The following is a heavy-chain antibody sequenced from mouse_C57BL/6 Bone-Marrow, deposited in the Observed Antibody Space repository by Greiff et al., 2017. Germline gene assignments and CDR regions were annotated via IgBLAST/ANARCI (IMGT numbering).Heavy chain of an antibody. V-gene: IGHV1-5*01. J-gene: IGHJ2*01. CDR2: IYPGNSDT. CDR1: GYTFTSYW. D-gene: IGHD1-1*01. CDR3: TYYGSSLFDY. Sequence: EVQLQQSGTVLARPGASVKMSCKTSGYTFTSYWMHWVKQRPGQGLEWIGAIYPGNSDTSYNQKFKGKANMTAVTSASTAYMELSSLTNEDSAVYYCTYYGSSLFDYWGQGTTLTVSS.